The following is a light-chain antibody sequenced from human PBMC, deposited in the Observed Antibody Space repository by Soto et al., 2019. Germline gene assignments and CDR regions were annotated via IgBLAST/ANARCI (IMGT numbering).Light chain of an antibody. CDR3: QKYNSAPYT. J-gene: IGKJ2*01. CDR2: GAS. Sequence: DIQMTQSPSSLSVSIGDTVAITCRASQGISNHLAWYQRKAGKVPKLLIFGASTLRPGVPSRFSGSGSGTDFTLTISSLQPEDVATYFCQKYNSAPYTFGQGTKLEIK. CDR1: QGISNH. V-gene: IGKV1-27*01.